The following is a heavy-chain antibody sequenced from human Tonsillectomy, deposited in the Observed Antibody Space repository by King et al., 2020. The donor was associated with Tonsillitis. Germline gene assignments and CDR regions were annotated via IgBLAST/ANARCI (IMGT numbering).Heavy chain of an antibody. CDR1: GFTFSSYA. CDR3: AKGIYYGSGSYSFPPNNWFDP. Sequence: VQLVESGGGLVQPGGSLRLSCAASGFTFSSYAMSWVRQAPGKGLEWVSAISGSGGSTYYADSVKGRFTISRDNSKNTLYLQMNSLRAEDTAVYYCAKGIYYGSGSYSFPPNNWFDPWGQGTLVTVSS. D-gene: IGHD3-10*01. CDR2: ISGSGGST. J-gene: IGHJ5*02. V-gene: IGHV3-23*04.